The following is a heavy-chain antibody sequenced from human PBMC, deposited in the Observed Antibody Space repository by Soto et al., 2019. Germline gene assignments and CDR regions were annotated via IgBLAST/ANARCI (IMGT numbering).Heavy chain of an antibody. D-gene: IGHD3-3*01. CDR1: GFTFSSYG. V-gene: IGHV3-30*18. J-gene: IGHJ4*02. CDR3: AKDLYYDFWSGYPDY. Sequence: QVQLVESGGGVVQPGRSLRLSCAASGFTFSSYGMHWVRQAPGKGLEWVAVISYDGSNKYYADSVKGRFTISRDNSKNTLYLQMNSLRAEDMAVYYCAKDLYYDFWSGYPDYWGQGTLVTVSS. CDR2: ISYDGSNK.